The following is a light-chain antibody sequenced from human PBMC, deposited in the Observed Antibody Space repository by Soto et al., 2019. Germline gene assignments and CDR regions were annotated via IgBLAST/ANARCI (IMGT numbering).Light chain of an antibody. J-gene: IGLJ1*01. CDR1: SSNIGSNY. CDR2: WND. V-gene: IGLV1-47*01. Sequence: QSVLTQPPSTSGTPGQRVTISCSGGSSNIGSNYVYWYQLLPGTAPKVVIYWNDERPSGGPARFSGCKSGTSASLAISGLRSEDEADYYCGGWDDRLSGYVFGSGTKLTVL. CDR3: GGWDDRLSGYV.